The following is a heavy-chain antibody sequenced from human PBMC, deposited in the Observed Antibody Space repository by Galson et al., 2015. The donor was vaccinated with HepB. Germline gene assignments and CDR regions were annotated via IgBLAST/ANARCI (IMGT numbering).Heavy chain of an antibody. V-gene: IGHV3-30*18. Sequence: SLRLSCAASGFTFSDYSMNWVRQAPGKGLEWVAVISYDGSNKYYADSVKGRFTISRDNSKSTLYLQMNSLRAEDTAVYYCAKDKQWLSYYYYGIDVWGQGPTVTVSS. CDR2: ISYDGSNK. D-gene: IGHD6-19*01. J-gene: IGHJ6*02. CDR1: GFTFSDYS. CDR3: AKDKQWLSYYYYGIDV.